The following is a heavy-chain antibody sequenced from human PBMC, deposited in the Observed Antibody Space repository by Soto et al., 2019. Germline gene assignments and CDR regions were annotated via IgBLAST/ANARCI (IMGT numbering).Heavy chain of an antibody. V-gene: IGHV3-33*01. J-gene: IGHJ6*03. CDR1: GFTFSSYG. Sequence: PGGSLRLSCAASGFTFSSYGMHWVRQAPGKGLEWVAVIWYDGSNKYYADSVKGRFTISRDNSKNTLYLQMNSLRAEDTAVYYCARDPSFGSGSYYTYYYYMDVWGKGNTVPVSS. CDR3: ARDPSFGSGSYYTYYYYMDV. CDR2: IWYDGSNK. D-gene: IGHD3-10*01.